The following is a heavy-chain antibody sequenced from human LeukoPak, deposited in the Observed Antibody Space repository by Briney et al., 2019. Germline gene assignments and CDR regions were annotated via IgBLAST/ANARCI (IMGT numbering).Heavy chain of an antibody. CDR3: AKDYSYGYVSDY. V-gene: IGHV3-30*18. CDR2: ISYDGSNN. CDR1: GFAFSSYG. Sequence: GGSLRLSCAASGFAFSSYGMHWVRQAPGKGLEWVAVISYDGSNNYYADSVKGRFTISIDKSKNTQYLQINSLRADDTAVYCGAKDYSYGYVSDYWGQGTLVTVSS. J-gene: IGHJ4*02. D-gene: IGHD5-18*01.